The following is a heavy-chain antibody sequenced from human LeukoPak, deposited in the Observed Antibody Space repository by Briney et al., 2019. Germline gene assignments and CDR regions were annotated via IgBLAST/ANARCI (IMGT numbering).Heavy chain of an antibody. Sequence: TLSLTCTVSGGSISSGGHYWSWIRQHPGKGLEWIGYIYYSGSTYYNPSLKSRVTISVDTSKNQFSLKLSSVTAADTAVYHCARAPGYQLLNYYYYGMDVWGQGTTVTVSS. D-gene: IGHD2-2*01. V-gene: IGHV4-31*03. J-gene: IGHJ6*02. CDR2: IYYSGST. CDR3: ARAPGYQLLNYYYYGMDV. CDR1: GGSISSGGHY.